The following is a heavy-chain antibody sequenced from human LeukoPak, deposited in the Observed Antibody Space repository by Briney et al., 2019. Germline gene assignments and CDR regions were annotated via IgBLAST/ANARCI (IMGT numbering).Heavy chain of an antibody. Sequence: GGSLRFSCAASGFTFSSYAMSWVRQAPGKGLEWVSAISGSGGSTYYADSVKGRFTISRDNSKNTLYLQMNSLRAEDTAVYYCAKETDFWSGYFKPGRTDYWGQGTLVTVSS. J-gene: IGHJ4*02. CDR3: AKETDFWSGYFKPGRTDY. CDR1: GFTFSSYA. D-gene: IGHD3-3*01. V-gene: IGHV3-23*01. CDR2: ISGSGGST.